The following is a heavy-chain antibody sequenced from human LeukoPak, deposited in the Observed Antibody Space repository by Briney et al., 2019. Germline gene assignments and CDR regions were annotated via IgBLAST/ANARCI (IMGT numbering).Heavy chain of an antibody. V-gene: IGHV1-18*01. D-gene: IGHD3-22*01. CDR3: ARATLSLYYYDSSGYFIDY. CDR1: GYTFTSYG. J-gene: IGHJ4*02. CDR2: ISAYNGNT. Sequence: GASVKVSCKASGYTFTSYGISWVRQAPGQGLEWMGWISAYNGNTNYAQKLQGRVTMTTDTSTSTAYMELRSLRSGDTAVCYCARATLSLYYYDSSGYFIDYWGQGTLVTVSS.